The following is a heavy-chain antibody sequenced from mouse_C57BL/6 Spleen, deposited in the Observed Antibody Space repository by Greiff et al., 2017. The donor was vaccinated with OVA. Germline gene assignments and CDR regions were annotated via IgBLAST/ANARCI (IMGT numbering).Heavy chain of an antibody. V-gene: IGHV1-78*01. CDR2: IYPRDGST. D-gene: IGHD6-5*01. J-gene: IGHJ2*01. CDR3: AREGAYLRYFDD. CDR1: GYTFTDHT. Sequence: QVQLKESDAELVKPGASVKISCKASGYTFTDHTIHWMKQRPEQGLEWIGYIYPRDGSTKYNEKFKGKATLPADKSSSTYYMQLNSLTSDDSAVYFCAREGAYLRYFDDWGQGTTLTVSS.